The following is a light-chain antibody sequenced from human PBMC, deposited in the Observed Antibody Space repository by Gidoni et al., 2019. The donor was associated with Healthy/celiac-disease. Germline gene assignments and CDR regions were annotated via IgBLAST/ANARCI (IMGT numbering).Light chain of an antibody. CDR1: SSNIGAGYD. CDR2: GNS. V-gene: IGLV1-40*01. J-gene: IGLJ1*01. CDR3: QSYDSSLSGLYV. Sequence: QSVLTQPPSVSGAPGQRVTISCTGSSSNIGAGYDVHWYQQLTGTATKLLIYGNSNRPSGVPDRVSGSKSGTSASLAITGLQAEDEADYYCQSYDSSLSGLYVFGTGTKVT.